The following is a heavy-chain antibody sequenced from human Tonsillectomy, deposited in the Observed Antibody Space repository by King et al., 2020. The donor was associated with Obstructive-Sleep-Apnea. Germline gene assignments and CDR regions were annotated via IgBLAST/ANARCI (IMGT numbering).Heavy chain of an antibody. D-gene: IGHD5-12*01. V-gene: IGHV3-11*01. J-gene: IGHJ4*02. Sequence: VQLVESGGGLVKPGGSLRLSCAASGFTFSDYYMSWIRQAPGKGLEWVSYISCSGSSIYYADSVKVRFTISRDNAKNSLSLQMNSLRVEDTAVYYCARDLGGGYDGYYFDYWGQGTLVTVSA. CDR3: ARDLGGGYDGYYFDY. CDR1: GFTFSDYY. CDR2: ISCSGSSI.